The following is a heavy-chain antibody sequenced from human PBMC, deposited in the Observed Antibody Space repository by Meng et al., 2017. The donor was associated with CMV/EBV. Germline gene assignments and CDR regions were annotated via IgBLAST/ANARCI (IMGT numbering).Heavy chain of an antibody. CDR1: GFTFSSYA. CDR2: ISYDGSNK. CDR3: ARDWRQWLGSYYYYGMDV. J-gene: IGHJ6*02. Sequence: GGSLRLSCAASGFTFSSYAMHWVRQAPGKGLEWVAVISYDGSNKYYADSVKGRFTTSRDNSKNTLYLQMNSLRAEDTAVYYCARDWRQWLGSYYYYGMDVWGQGTTVTVSS. D-gene: IGHD6-19*01. V-gene: IGHV3-30*04.